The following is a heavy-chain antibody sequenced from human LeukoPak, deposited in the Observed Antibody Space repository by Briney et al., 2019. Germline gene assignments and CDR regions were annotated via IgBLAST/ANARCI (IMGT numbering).Heavy chain of an antibody. CDR2: ISGHQGNT. D-gene: IGHD5-12*01. CDR3: ARSDLATITAGPFEY. CDR1: GYTFNTYG. V-gene: IGHV1-18*01. Sequence: GASVTVSCKASGYTFNTYGITWVRQARGQGLEWMGWISGHQGNTKYAQNFQGRVTMTIDTSTSTAYMDLRSLRSDDTAIYFCARSDLATITAGPFEYWGQGTLVAVSS. J-gene: IGHJ4*02.